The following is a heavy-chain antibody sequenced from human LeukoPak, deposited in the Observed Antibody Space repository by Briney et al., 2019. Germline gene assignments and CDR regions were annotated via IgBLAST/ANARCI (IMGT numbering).Heavy chain of an antibody. Sequence: SSETLSLTCTVSGGSISSYYWSWIRQPPGKGLEWIGYIYYSGSTNYNPSLKSRVTISVDTSKNQFSLKLSSVTAADTAEYYCAREGEAIDYWGQGTLVTVSS. CDR2: IYYSGST. CDR1: GGSISSYY. V-gene: IGHV4-59*01. J-gene: IGHJ4*02. CDR3: AREGEAIDY.